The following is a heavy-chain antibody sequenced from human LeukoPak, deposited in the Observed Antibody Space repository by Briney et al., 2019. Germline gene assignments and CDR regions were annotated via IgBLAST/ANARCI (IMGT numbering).Heavy chain of an antibody. D-gene: IGHD2-21*01. CDR3: ARQDIVVVKTPSQFQH. CDR1: GGSISSSSYY. J-gene: IGHJ1*01. CDR2: IYYSGST. Sequence: SETLSLTCTVSGGSISSSSYYWGWIRQPPGKGLEWIGSIYYSGSTYYNPSLKSRVTISVDTSKNQFSLKLSSVTAADTAVYYCARQDIVVVKTPSQFQHWGQGTLVTVSS. V-gene: IGHV4-39*01.